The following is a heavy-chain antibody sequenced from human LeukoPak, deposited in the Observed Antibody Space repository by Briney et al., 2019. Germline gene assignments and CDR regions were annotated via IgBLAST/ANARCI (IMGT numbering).Heavy chain of an antibody. CDR2: IYPGDSDT. CDR3: AIYSDTYYFDH. D-gene: IGHD1-26*01. CDR1: GYSFTSSW. V-gene: IGHV5-51*01. J-gene: IGHJ4*02. Sequence: GESMKISCKGSGYSFTSSWIGWVRQMPGKGLEWMGIIYPGDSDTKYSPSFQGQVTISADKSISTAYLQWSSLKASDTAMYYCAIYSDTYYFDHWGQGTLVTVSS.